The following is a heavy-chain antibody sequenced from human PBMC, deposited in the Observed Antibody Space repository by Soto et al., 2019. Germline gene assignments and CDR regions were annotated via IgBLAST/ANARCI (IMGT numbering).Heavy chain of an antibody. V-gene: IGHV4-34*01. CDR3: ARLRYYYGSGSYYNSRDY. J-gene: IGHJ4*02. Sequence: PSETLSLTCAVYGGSFSGYYWSWIRQPPGKGLEWIGEINHSGSTNYNPSLKSRVTISVDTSKNQFSLKLSSVTAADTAVYYCARLRYYYGSGSYYNSRDYWGQGTLVTVSS. CDR2: INHSGST. D-gene: IGHD3-10*01. CDR1: GGSFSGYY.